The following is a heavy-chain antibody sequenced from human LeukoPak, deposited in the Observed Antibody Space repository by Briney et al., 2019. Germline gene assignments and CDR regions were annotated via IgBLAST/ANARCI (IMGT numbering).Heavy chain of an antibody. CDR3: TTGASY. CDR2: IQTKTDGGTP. V-gene: IGHV3-15*01. Sequence: GGSMRLSCAASGFTLSNAWMSWVRQAQGKGIEWVGRIQTKTDGGTPDYAAPEKGRFTIARDDSKNALYLQMNSLKTEDTAVYYCTTGASYWGQGTLVTVSS. CDR1: GFTLSNAW. J-gene: IGHJ4*02.